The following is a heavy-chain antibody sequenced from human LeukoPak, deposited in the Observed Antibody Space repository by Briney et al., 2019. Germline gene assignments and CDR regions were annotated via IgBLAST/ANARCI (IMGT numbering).Heavy chain of an antibody. CDR3: ATPVYYDSSGYPRLDY. J-gene: IGHJ4*02. Sequence: SVKVSCKASGGTFSSYAISWVRQAPGQGLEWIGGIIPIFGTANYAQKFQGRVTITADKSTSTAYMELSSLRSEDTAVYYCATPVYYDSSGYPRLDYWGQGTLVTVSS. D-gene: IGHD3-22*01. V-gene: IGHV1-69*06. CDR2: IIPIFGTA. CDR1: GGTFSSYA.